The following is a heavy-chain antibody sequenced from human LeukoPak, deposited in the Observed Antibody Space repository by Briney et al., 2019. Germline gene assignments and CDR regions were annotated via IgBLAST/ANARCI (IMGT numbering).Heavy chain of an antibody. CDR2: ISSSSSYI. D-gene: IGHD2/OR15-2a*01. CDR3: ARDSNIASLRYFDY. J-gene: IGHJ4*02. CDR1: GFTSTSYS. V-gene: IGHV3-21*01. Sequence: PGGSLRLSCAASGFTSTSYSMNWVRQAPGKGLEWVSSISSSSSYIYYAHSVKGRFTISRDNAKSSLYLQRNSLRAEDTAVYYCARDSNIASLRYFDYWGEETLVTVSS.